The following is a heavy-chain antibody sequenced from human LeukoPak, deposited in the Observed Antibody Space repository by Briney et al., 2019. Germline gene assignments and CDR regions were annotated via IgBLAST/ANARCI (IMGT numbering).Heavy chain of an antibody. CDR3: ARAQAWDSSDPNWFDP. V-gene: IGHV3-30-3*01. CDR2: ISYDANIGSNK. Sequence: GGSLRLSCATSGFTFSRYAMHWVRQAPGKGLEWVALISYDANIGSNKYYADSVKGRFTISRDNSKNTLYLQMNSLRAEDTAVYYCARAQAWDSSDPNWFDPWGQGTLVTVSS. D-gene: IGHD6-19*01. J-gene: IGHJ5*02. CDR1: GFTFSRYA.